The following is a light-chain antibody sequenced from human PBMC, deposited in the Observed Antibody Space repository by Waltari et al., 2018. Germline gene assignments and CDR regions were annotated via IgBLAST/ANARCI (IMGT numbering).Light chain of an antibody. CDR2: DAS. Sequence: EILLPQSPVTLSVSPGERATLPCKASQSVRSYLAWYQQKPGQAPRLLIYDASNRASGIPARFSGSGSGTDFTLTISNVEPEDFAVYYCQQRHDWPLNFGGGTKLEIK. J-gene: IGKJ4*01. V-gene: IGKV3-11*01. CDR1: QSVRSY. CDR3: QQRHDWPLN.